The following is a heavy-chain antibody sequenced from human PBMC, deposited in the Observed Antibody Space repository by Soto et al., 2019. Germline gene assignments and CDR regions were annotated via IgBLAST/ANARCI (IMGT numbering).Heavy chain of an antibody. CDR2: ISAYNGNT. V-gene: IGHV1-18*04. D-gene: IGHD6-13*01. J-gene: IGHJ5*02. Sequence: QVQLVQSGAEVKKPGASVKVSCKASGYTFTSYGISWVRQAPGQGLEWMGWISAYNGNTNYAQKLQGRVTMTTDTSTSTAYMELRSLRSDDTAVYYCARNTRGYSCSWDVGNWFDPWGQGTLVTVSS. CDR1: GYTFTSYG. CDR3: ARNTRGYSCSWDVGNWFDP.